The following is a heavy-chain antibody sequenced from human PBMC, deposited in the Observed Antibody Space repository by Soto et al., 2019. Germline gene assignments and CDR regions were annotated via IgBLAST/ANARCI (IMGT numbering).Heavy chain of an antibody. CDR3: AKDHRGYSLRFLEWLNYFDY. CDR1: GFTFSSYA. CDR2: ISGSGGST. V-gene: IGHV3-23*01. Sequence: PGGSLRLSCAASGFTFSSYAMSWVRQAPGKGLEWVSGISGSGGSTYYADSAKGRFTISRDNSKNTLYLQMNSLRAEDTAVYYCAKDHRGYSLRFLEWLNYFDYWGQGTLVTVSS. D-gene: IGHD3-3*01. J-gene: IGHJ4*02.